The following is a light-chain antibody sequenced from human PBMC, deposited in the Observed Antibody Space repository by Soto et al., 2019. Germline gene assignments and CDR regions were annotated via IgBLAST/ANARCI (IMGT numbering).Light chain of an antibody. Sequence: QSALTQRASVSGSPGQSITISCTGTSSDVGSYNFVSWYQQHPGKAPKLMIYEVSKRPSGVSNGFSGSKSGNTASLTISGLQAEDEDDYYCCSYAGSYTYVFGTGTKVTVL. J-gene: IGLJ1*01. CDR3: CSYAGSYTYV. CDR2: EVS. CDR1: SSDVGSYNF. V-gene: IGLV2-23*02.